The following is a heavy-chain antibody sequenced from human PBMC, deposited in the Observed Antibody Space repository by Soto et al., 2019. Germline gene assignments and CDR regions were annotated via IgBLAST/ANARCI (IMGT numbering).Heavy chain of an antibody. J-gene: IGHJ3*01. CDR1: GFTFSAFG. CDR2: FSYDGHTK. V-gene: IGHV3-30*03. CDR3: TREWSAVTGTPFAL. Sequence: QLQLVESGGGVVQPEKSLRLSCEASGFTFSAFGMHWVRQAPGKGLEWVAGFSYDGHTKYYANPVKGRFSISSDNSRNALYLSMDSLRAEDTAMYYCTREWSAVTGTPFALWGQGTMVIVSS. D-gene: IGHD6-19*01.